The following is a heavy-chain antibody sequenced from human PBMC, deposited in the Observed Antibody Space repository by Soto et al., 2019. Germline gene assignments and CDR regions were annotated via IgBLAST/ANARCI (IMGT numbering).Heavy chain of an antibody. CDR1: GFTFSDYY. V-gene: IGHV3-11*01. CDR2: ISSSGSTI. Sequence: PGGSLRLSCAASGFTFSDYYMSWIRQAPGKGLEWVSYISSSGSTIYYADSVKGRFTISRDNAKNSLYLQMNSLRAEDTAVYYCARVRGDILLVPAATVFAYWGQGPLVTVSS. D-gene: IGHD2-2*01. J-gene: IGHJ4*02. CDR3: ARVRGDILLVPAATVFAY.